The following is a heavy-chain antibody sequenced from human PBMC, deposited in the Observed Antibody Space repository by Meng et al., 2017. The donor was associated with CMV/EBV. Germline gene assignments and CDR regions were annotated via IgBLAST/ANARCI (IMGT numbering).Heavy chain of an antibody. Sequence: GGSLRLSCAASGFTFDDYAMHWVRQAPGKGLEWVSGISWNSGSIGYADSVKGRFTISRDNAKNSLYLQMNSLRAEDTALYYCAKDGQWLVRAYFDYWGQGKLVTVSS. CDR1: GFTFDDYA. D-gene: IGHD6-19*01. CDR3: AKDGQWLVRAYFDY. CDR2: ISWNSGSI. J-gene: IGHJ4*02. V-gene: IGHV3-9*01.